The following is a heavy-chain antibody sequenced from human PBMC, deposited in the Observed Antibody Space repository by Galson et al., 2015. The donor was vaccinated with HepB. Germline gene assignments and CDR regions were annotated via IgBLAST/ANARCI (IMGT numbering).Heavy chain of an antibody. CDR3: AKDGGLRSLWFGELS. D-gene: IGHD3-10*01. CDR2: IAFNSDNT. Sequence: SLRLSCAASGFSFRSYAMSWVRQAPGKGLEWVSTIAFNSDNTYYTDSVKGRFTISRDNSKNTLYLQMNSLRAEDTALYYCAKDGGLRSLWFGELSWGQGTLVTVSS. CDR1: GFSFRSYA. J-gene: IGHJ4*02. V-gene: IGHV3-23*01.